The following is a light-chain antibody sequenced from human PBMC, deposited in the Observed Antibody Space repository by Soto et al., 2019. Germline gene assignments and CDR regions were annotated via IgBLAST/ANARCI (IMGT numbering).Light chain of an antibody. V-gene: IGLV2-8*01. J-gene: IGLJ3*02. CDR3: SSYAGSNNLV. CDR1: SDVGEYNF. Sequence: QSALTQPPSASGSPGQSVTLSCTGSDVGEYNFVSWYQQHPDKAPNLIIYDVYKRPSGVPDRFSGSKSGTTASLTVSGLQAEDEADYYCSSYAGSNNLVFGGGAKLTVL. CDR2: DVY.